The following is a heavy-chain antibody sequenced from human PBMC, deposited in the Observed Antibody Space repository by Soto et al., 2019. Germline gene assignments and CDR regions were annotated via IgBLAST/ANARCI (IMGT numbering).Heavy chain of an antibody. CDR2: TDAGTI. J-gene: IGHJ4*02. Sequence: PGGSLRLSCAASGFTFRNAWMSWVRQGPGKGLEWVGQTDAGTIDYAAPVKGRFTISRDDSKNTLYLQMNSLKTEDTAVYYCTTGLYPIDYWGQGTLVTVSS. CDR3: TTGLYPIDY. CDR1: GFTFRNAW. V-gene: IGHV3-15*01. D-gene: IGHD3-16*01.